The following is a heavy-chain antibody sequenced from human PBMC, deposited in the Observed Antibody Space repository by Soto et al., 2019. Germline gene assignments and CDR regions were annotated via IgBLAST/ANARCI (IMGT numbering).Heavy chain of an antibody. J-gene: IGHJ4*02. D-gene: IGHD4-17*01. Sequence: QVQLQQWGAGLLKPSETLSLTCAVYGRSFSGYYWSWIRQPPGKGLEWIGEINHSGSTNYNPSLKSRGTLSVDTYPNQFSLNLSSVTAAATAVYYCARAYGGNAGVFDYWGQGTLVTVSS. V-gene: IGHV4-34*01. CDR1: GRSFSGYY. CDR2: INHSGST. CDR3: ARAYGGNAGVFDY.